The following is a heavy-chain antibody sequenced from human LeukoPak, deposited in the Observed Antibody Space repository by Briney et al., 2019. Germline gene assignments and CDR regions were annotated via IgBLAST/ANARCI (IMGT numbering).Heavy chain of an antibody. V-gene: IGHV3-48*01. D-gene: IGHD7-27*01. Sequence: GSLRLSCAASGFTFNTYGMYWARQAPGKGLEWVSYISSTGSTIYYADSVKGRFTISRDNAKNSLYLQMNSLRAEDTALYYCAGGLTGVDYWGQGAQVTVSS. CDR2: ISSTGSTI. J-gene: IGHJ4*02. CDR3: AGGLTGVDY. CDR1: GFTFNTYG.